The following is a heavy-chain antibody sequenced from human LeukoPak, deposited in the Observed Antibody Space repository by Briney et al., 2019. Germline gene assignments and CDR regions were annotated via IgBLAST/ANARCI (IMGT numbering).Heavy chain of an antibody. CDR1: GFTFSTYN. D-gene: IGHD3-10*01. J-gene: IGHJ6*03. CDR3: ARHVASITMVRGVIIISEYYYYYMDV. V-gene: IGHV3-48*02. Sequence: GGSLRLSCAASGFTFSTYNMNWVRQAPGKGLEWVSYISSSSSTIYYADSVKGRFTISRDNAKNSLYLQMNSLRDEDTAVYYCARHVASITMVRGVIIISEYYYYYMDVWGKGTTVTISS. CDR2: ISSSSSTI.